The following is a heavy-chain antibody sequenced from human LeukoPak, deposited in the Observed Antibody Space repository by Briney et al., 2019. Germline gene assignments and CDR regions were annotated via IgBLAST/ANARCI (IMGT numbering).Heavy chain of an antibody. CDR3: ARDISVEDTAWWFDP. V-gene: IGHV1-46*01. CDR1: GYTFTRYY. J-gene: IGHJ5*02. D-gene: IGHD4-23*01. CDR2: INPSGGST. Sequence: ASVKVSCKASGYTFTRYYMHWVRQAPGQGLEWMGIINPSGGSTSYAQKFQGRVTMTRDMSTSTDYMELSSLRSEDTAVYYCARDISVEDTAWWFDPWGQGTLVTVSS.